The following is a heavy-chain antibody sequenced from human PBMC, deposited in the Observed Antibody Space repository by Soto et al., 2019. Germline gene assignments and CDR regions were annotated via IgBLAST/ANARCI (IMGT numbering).Heavy chain of an antibody. V-gene: IGHV4-30-2*01. Sequence: SETLSLTCAVSGGSISSGGHSWSWIRQPPGKGLEWIGYIYHSGSTYYNPSLKSRVTISVDRSKNQFSLKLSSVTAADTAVYYCARARVTTGYWYFDLWGRGTLVTVSS. CDR3: ARARVTTGYWYFDL. CDR2: IYHSGST. D-gene: IGHD4-17*01. J-gene: IGHJ2*01. CDR1: GGSISSGGHS.